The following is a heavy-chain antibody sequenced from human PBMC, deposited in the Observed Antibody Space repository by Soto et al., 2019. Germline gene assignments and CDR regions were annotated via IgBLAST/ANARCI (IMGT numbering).Heavy chain of an antibody. CDR1: GFTFSSYA. J-gene: IGHJ1*01. CDR3: ASGTHDYGDYAQYFQH. D-gene: IGHD4-17*01. V-gene: IGHV3-30-3*01. CDR2: ISYDGSNK. Sequence: VQLVESGGGVVQPGRSLRLSCAASGFTFSSYAMHWVRQAPGKGLEWVAVISYDGSNKYYADSVKGRFTISRDNSKNTLYLQMNSLRAEDTAVYYCASGTHDYGDYAQYFQHWGQGTLVTVSS.